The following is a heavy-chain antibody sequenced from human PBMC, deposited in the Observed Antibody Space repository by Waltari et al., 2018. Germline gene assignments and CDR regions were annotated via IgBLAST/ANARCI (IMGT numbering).Heavy chain of an antibody. CDR3: ARGSYYDSSGYYSYYYYGMDV. D-gene: IGHD3-22*01. CDR2: IIPIFGTA. V-gene: IGHV1-69*13. Sequence: QVQLVQSGAEVKKPGSSVKVSCKASGGTFSSYAISWVRQATGQGLERMGGIIPIFGTANYAQKFQGRVTITADESTSTAYMELSSLRSEDTAVYYCARGSYYDSSGYYSYYYYGMDVWGQGTTVTVSS. CDR1: GGTFSSYA. J-gene: IGHJ6*02.